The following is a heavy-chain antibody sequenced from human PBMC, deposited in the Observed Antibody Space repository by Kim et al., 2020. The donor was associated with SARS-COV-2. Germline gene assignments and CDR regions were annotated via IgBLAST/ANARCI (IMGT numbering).Heavy chain of an antibody. CDR1: GYSFTRNW. Sequence: GESLKISCKGSGYSFTRNWIGWVRQMPGKGLEWMGIIYPGDSDTRYSPSFLGQVTISADKSISTAYLQWSSLKASDTAMYYCARQTTVTTYYYYYYGMDVWGQGTTVTVSS. J-gene: IGHJ6*02. D-gene: IGHD4-17*01. CDR3: ARQTTVTTYYYYYYGMDV. V-gene: IGHV5-51*01. CDR2: IYPGDSDT.